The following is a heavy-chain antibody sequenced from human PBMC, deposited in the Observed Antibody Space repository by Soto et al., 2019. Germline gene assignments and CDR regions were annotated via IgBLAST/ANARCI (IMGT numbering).Heavy chain of an antibody. CDR1: GYSFTSYW. D-gene: IGHD3-3*01. CDR3: ARGFFYPYYYMDV. J-gene: IGHJ6*03. Sequence: PGESLKISCKGSGYSFTSYWIGWVRQMPGRGLEWMGIIYPGDSDTRYSPSFQGQVTISADKSISTAYLQWSSLKASDTAMYYCARGFFYPYYYMDVWGKGTTVTVSS. CDR2: IYPGDSDT. V-gene: IGHV5-51*01.